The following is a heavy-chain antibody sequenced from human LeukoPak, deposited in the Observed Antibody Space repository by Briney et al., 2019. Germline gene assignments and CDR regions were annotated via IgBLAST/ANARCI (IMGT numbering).Heavy chain of an antibody. CDR2: INPNSGGT. J-gene: IGHJ3*02. Sequence: ASVKVSCKASGYTFTGYYMHWVRQAPGQGLEWMGWINPNSGGTNYAQKFQGRVTMTRDTSISTAYMELSRLRSDDTAVYYCARSQGIVVVPAATHDAFDIWGQGTMVTVSS. CDR3: ARSQGIVVVPAATHDAFDI. D-gene: IGHD2-2*01. V-gene: IGHV1-2*02. CDR1: GYTFTGYY.